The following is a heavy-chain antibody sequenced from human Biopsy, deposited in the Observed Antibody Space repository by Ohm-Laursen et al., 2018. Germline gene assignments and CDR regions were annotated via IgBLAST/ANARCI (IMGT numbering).Heavy chain of an antibody. D-gene: IGHD3-22*01. CDR2: IYWNEKK. CDR3: ARVLYYDSSGYFLDH. CDR1: GFSLTTPGVG. Sequence: TQTLTLTGTFSGFSLTTPGVGVGWIRQPPGKALEWLALIYWNEKKRFRPSLRDRLTIIKDTSKIQVVLTVTNVDPVDKATYYCARVLYYDSSGYFLDHWGQGTLVTVSS. V-gene: IGHV2-5*01. J-gene: IGHJ4*02.